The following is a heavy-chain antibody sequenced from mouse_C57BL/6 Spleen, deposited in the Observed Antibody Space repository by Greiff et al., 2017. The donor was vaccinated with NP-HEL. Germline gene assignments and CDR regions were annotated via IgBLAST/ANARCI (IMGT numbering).Heavy chain of an antibody. Sequence: QVQLQQSGAELVRPGTSVKVSCKASGYAFTNYLIEWVKQRPGQGLEWIGVINPGSGGTNYNEKFKGKATLTADKSSSTAYMQLSNLTSEDSAVYFCARGPYGSYWYFDVWGTGTTVTVSS. CDR1: GYAFTNYL. V-gene: IGHV1-54*01. D-gene: IGHD1-1*01. CDR3: ARGPYGSYWYFDV. CDR2: INPGSGGT. J-gene: IGHJ1*03.